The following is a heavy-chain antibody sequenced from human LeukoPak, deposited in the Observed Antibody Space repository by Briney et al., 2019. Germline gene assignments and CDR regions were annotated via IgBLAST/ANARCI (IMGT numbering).Heavy chain of an antibody. CDR1: GFTFSDYA. D-gene: IGHD1-7*01. J-gene: IGHJ4*02. Sequence: PGRSLRLSCAASGFTFSDYAMLWVRQAPGKGLEWVAVVSKDGSDKYYPGSVRGRFTISRDNSKNTIYLQMDSLRAEDTAIYYCARDYWWNYDYWGQGTLVTVSS. V-gene: IGHV3-30-3*01. CDR2: VSKDGSDK. CDR3: ARDYWWNYDY.